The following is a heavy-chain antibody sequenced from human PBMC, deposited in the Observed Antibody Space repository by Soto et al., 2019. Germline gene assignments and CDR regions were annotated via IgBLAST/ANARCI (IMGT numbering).Heavy chain of an antibody. J-gene: IGHJ3*02. CDR1: GYTFTGYY. D-gene: IGHD6-19*01. CDR2: INPNSGGT. CDR3: AREGIAVARHAFDI. V-gene: IGHV1-2*06. Sequence: QVQLVQSGAEVKKPGASVKVSCKASGYTFTGYYMHWVRQAPGQGLEWMGRINPNSGGTNYAQKFQGRVTMTRDTSMRTGYMELSRLRSDDTAVYYCAREGIAVARHAFDIWGKGTMVTVSS.